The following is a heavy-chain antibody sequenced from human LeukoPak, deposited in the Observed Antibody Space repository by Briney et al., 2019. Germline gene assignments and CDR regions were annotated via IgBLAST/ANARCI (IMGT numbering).Heavy chain of an antibody. D-gene: IGHD2-21*02. CDR3: ATDLCGGDCYHRRVFDY. CDR1: GYTLTELS. V-gene: IGHV1-24*01. Sequence: ASVKVSCKVSGYTLTELSMHWVRQAPGKGLEWMGGFDPEDGETIYAQKFQGRVTMTEDTSTDTAYMELSSLRSEDTAVYYCATDLCGGDCYHRRVFDYWGQGTLVTVSS. J-gene: IGHJ4*02. CDR2: FDPEDGET.